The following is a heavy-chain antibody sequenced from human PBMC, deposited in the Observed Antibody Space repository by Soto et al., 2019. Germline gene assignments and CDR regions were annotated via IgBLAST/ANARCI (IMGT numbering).Heavy chain of an antibody. CDR2: INPNSGGT. V-gene: IGHV1-2*04. CDR3: AGDRYYYDSSGYSLLWGHEHYYYGMDV. CDR1: GYTFTGYY. D-gene: IGHD3-22*01. J-gene: IGHJ6*02. Sequence: ASVKVSCKASGYTFTGYYMHWVRQAPGQGLEWMGWINPNSGGTNYAQKFQGWVTMTRDTSISTAYMELSSLRSEDTAVYYCAGDRYYYDSSGYSLLWGHEHYYYGMDVWGQGTTVTVSS.